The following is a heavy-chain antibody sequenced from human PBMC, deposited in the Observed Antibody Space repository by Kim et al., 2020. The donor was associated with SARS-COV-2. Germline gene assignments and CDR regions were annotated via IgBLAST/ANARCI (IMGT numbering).Heavy chain of an antibody. V-gene: IGHV3-23*01. J-gene: IGHJ4*02. Sequence: GGSLRLSCAASGFTFSSYAMSWVRQAPGKGLEWVSAISGSGGSTYYADSVKGRFTISRDNSKNTLYLQMNSLRAEDTAVYYCAKEGYYGSGSLWYFDYWGQGTLVTVSS. CDR3: AKEGYYGSGSLWYFDY. CDR1: GFTFSSYA. CDR2: ISGSGGST. D-gene: IGHD3-10*01.